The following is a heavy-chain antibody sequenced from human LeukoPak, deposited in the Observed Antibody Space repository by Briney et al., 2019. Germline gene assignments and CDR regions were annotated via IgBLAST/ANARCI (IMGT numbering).Heavy chain of an antibody. CDR2: ISSSSSTI. V-gene: IGHV3-48*01. J-gene: IGHJ4*02. CDR1: GFTFSSYS. Sequence: GGSLRLSCAASGFTFSSYSMNWVRQAPGKGLEWVSYISSSSSTIYYADSVEGRFTISRDNAKNSLYLQMNSLRAEDTAVYYCARDLNAKTGYSTALDYWGQGTLVTVSS. D-gene: IGHD3-9*01. CDR3: ARDLNAKTGYSTALDY.